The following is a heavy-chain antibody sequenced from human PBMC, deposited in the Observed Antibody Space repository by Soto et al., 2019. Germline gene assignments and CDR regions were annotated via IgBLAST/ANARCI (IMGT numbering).Heavy chain of an antibody. D-gene: IGHD2-15*01. J-gene: IGHJ6*02. CDR3: ARDILRLSSNGTSYGMDV. Sequence: QVQLVESGGGVVQPGRSLRLSCAASGFTFSSYAMHWVRQAPGKGLEWVAVISYDGSNKYYADSVKGRFTISRDNSKNTLYLQMNSLRAEDTAVYYCARDILRLSSNGTSYGMDVWGQGTTVTVSS. CDR2: ISYDGSNK. V-gene: IGHV3-30-3*01. CDR1: GFTFSSYA.